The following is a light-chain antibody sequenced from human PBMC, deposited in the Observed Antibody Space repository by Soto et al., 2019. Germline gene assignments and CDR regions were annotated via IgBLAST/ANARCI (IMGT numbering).Light chain of an antibody. CDR3: QQYGSSALIT. CDR2: GAS. V-gene: IGKV3-20*01. Sequence: ETVLTQSPGTLSLSPWERATLSCRASQSVRANCLAWYQQKPGQAPRLLISGASSRAAGIPDRFSGSGSGTDFTLTISRLEPEDFAVYYCQQYGSSALITFGQGTRLEIK. J-gene: IGKJ5*01. CDR1: QSVRANC.